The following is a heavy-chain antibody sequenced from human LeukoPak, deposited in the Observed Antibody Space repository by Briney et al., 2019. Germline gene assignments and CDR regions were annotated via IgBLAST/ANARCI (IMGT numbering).Heavy chain of an antibody. D-gene: IGHD3-22*01. CDR1: GFTFSSYS. Sequence: PGGSLRLSCAASGFTFSSYSMNWVRQAPGKGLEWVSYISSSSSTIYYADSVKGRFTISRDNAKNSLYLQMNSLRAEDTAVYYCAIQDYYDSRAAYYGMDVWGQGITVTVSS. J-gene: IGHJ6*02. CDR2: ISSSSSTI. CDR3: AIQDYYDSRAAYYGMDV. V-gene: IGHV3-48*04.